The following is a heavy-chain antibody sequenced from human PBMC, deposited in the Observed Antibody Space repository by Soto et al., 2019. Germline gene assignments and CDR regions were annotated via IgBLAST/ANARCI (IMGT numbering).Heavy chain of an antibody. D-gene: IGHD6-13*01. J-gene: IGHJ4*01. CDR1: GFTFSSYA. V-gene: IGHV3-30*18. CDR2: IAADGADK. CDR3: AKYPSRAASYYFEY. Sequence: TGGSLRLSCAVSGFTFSSYAMHWVRQAPGKGLEWVAVIAADGADKHYADSVKGRFTISRDNPKNTLSLQMNSLRAEDTAVYYCAKYPSRAASYYFEYWGHGTLVTVSS.